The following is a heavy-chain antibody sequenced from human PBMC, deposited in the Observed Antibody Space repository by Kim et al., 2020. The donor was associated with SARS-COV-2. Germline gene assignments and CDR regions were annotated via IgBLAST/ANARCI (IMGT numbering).Heavy chain of an antibody. CDR3: ARARVPTGAFDI. D-gene: IGHD2-2*01. Sequence: YSPGSVKGRFTNSRENAKNSLYLQMNSLRAGDTAVYYCARARVPTGAFDIWGQGTMVTVSS. J-gene: IGHJ3*02. V-gene: IGHV3-13*01.